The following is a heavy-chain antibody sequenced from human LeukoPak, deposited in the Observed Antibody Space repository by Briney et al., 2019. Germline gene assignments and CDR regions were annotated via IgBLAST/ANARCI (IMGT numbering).Heavy chain of an antibody. CDR1: GYTFTSYG. CDR2: ISAYNGNT. CDR3: AREGSGYYPNYYFDY. D-gene: IGHD3-22*01. Sequence: ASVKVSCKASGYTFTSYGISWVRQAPGQGLEWMGWISAYNGNTNYAQKIQGRVTMTTDTSTSTAYMELRSLRSDDTAVYYCAREGSGYYPNYYFDYWGQGTLVTVSS. V-gene: IGHV1-18*01. J-gene: IGHJ4*02.